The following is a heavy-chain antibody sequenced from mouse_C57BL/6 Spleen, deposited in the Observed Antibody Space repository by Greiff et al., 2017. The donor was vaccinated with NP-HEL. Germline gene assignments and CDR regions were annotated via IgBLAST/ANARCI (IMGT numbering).Heavy chain of an antibody. J-gene: IGHJ4*01. CDR3: ARHEDYYGSRRDYYAMDY. V-gene: IGHV5-6*02. D-gene: IGHD1-1*01. CDR1: GFTFSSYG. CDR2: ISSGGSYT. Sequence: EVMLVESGGDLVKPGGSLKLSCAASGFTFSSYGMSWVRQTPDKRLEWVATISSGGSYTYYPDSVKGRFTISRDNAKNTLYLQMSSLKSEDTAMYYCARHEDYYGSRRDYYAMDYWGQGTSVTVSS.